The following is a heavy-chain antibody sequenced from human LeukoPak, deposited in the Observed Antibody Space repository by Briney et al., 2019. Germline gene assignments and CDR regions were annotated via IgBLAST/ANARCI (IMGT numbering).Heavy chain of an antibody. CDR2: IYYSGST. Sequence: PSETLSLTCTVSGGSISSYYWSWIRQPPGKGLERIGYIYYSGSTNYNPSLKSRVTISVDTSKNQFSLKLSSVTAADTAVYYCARARITMVRGVHYGMDVWGQGTTVTVSS. CDR3: ARARITMVRGVHYGMDV. J-gene: IGHJ6*02. V-gene: IGHV4-59*01. D-gene: IGHD3-10*01. CDR1: GGSISSYY.